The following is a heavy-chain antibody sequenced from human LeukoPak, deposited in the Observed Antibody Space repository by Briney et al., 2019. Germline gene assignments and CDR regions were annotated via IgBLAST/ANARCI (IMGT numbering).Heavy chain of an antibody. CDR2: IYYSGST. J-gene: IGHJ5*02. Sequence: SETLSLTCTVSGGSISSYYWSWIRQPPGKGLEWIGYIYYSGSTNYNPSLKSRVTISVDTSKNQFSLKLSSVTAADTAVYYCARGQYYDSSGYYGPIWFDPWGQGTLVTVSS. CDR3: ARGQYYDSSGYYGPIWFDP. V-gene: IGHV4-59*01. D-gene: IGHD3-22*01. CDR1: GGSISSYY.